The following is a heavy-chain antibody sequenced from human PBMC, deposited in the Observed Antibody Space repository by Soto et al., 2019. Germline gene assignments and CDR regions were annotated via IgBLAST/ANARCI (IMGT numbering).Heavy chain of an antibody. Sequence: SETLSLTCTVSGGSITSSDYFWGWIRKPPGKGLDWIGNVYYSGTTYCNPSLKSRVTISVDTSKNQFFLELRSVTAADTAVYYCARLWRGYPFYHYHIDVWGRGSTVTVSS. V-gene: IGHV4-39*01. CDR2: VYYSGTT. D-gene: IGHD5-12*01. CDR3: ARLWRGYPFYHYHIDV. J-gene: IGHJ6*03. CDR1: GGSITSSDYF.